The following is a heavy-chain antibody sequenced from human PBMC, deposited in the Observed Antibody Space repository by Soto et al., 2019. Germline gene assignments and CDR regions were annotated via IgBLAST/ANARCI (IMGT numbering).Heavy chain of an antibody. CDR2: IYYSGST. CDR1: GGSISSYY. CDR3: ARDRRLYFDWALHDAFDI. D-gene: IGHD3-9*01. J-gene: IGHJ3*02. Sequence: SETLSLTCTVSGGSISSYYWSWIRQPPGKGLEWIGYIYYSGSTNYNPSLKSRVTISVDTSKNQFSLKLSSVTAADTAVYYCARDRRLYFDWALHDAFDIWGQGTMVTVSS. V-gene: IGHV4-59*01.